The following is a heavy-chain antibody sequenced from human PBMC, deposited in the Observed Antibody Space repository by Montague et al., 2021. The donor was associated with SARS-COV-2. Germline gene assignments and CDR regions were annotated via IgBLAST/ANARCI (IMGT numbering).Heavy chain of an antibody. V-gene: IGHV4-39*01. CDR1: GASISSSENS. CDR2: IFYSGTN. CDR3: ARHVTFGGVVVALDY. J-gene: IGHJ4*02. D-gene: IGHD3-16*02. Sequence: SETLSLTCTVSGASISSSENSWGWIRQSPGKGLEWVGSIFYSGTNYFNPSLRSRIAISVDTSKNQFSLEVTSVTAADTAVYYCARHVTFGGVVVALDYWGQGHLVTVSS.